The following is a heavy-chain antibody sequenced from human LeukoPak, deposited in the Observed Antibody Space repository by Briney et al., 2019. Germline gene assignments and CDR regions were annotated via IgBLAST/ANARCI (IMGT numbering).Heavy chain of an antibody. Sequence: PSETLSLTCAVYGGSFSGYYWSWIRQPPGKGLEWIGETNHSGSTNYNPSLKSRVTISVDTSKNQFSLKLSSVTAADTAVYYCARGVTSDDSSGYYYVDLNIFDYWGQGTLVTVSS. CDR1: GGSFSGYY. CDR3: ARGVTSDDSSGYYYVDLNIFDY. D-gene: IGHD3-22*01. CDR2: TNHSGST. V-gene: IGHV4-34*01. J-gene: IGHJ4*02.